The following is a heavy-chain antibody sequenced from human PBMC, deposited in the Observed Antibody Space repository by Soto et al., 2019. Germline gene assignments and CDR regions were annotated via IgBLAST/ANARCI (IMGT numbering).Heavy chain of an antibody. D-gene: IGHD3-22*01. CDR3: ARGEYYYDSSGYFKY. J-gene: IGHJ4*02. Sequence: SETLSLTCTVSGGSISSGGYYWSWIRQHPGKGLEWIGYIYYSGSTYYNPSLKSRVTISVDTSKNQFSLKLSSVTAADTAVYYCARGEYYYDSSGYFKYWGQGTLVTVSS. CDR1: GGSISSGGYY. V-gene: IGHV4-31*03. CDR2: IYYSGST.